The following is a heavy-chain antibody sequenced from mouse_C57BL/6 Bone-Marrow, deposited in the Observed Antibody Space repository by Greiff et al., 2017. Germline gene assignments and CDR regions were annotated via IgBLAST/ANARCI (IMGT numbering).Heavy chain of an antibody. V-gene: IGHV2-5*01. CDR1: GFSLTGYG. CDR2: IWRGGST. D-gene: IGHD1-2*01. Sequence: QVQLQQSGPGLVQPSQSLSITCTASGFSLTGYGVHWVRQPPGKGLEWLGVIWRGGSTDYNAAFLSRLSITKDNSKSQVFFKMNSLQADDTAISYCARRRRGYFDFWGTGTTVTVSS. CDR3: ARRRRGYFDF. J-gene: IGHJ1*03.